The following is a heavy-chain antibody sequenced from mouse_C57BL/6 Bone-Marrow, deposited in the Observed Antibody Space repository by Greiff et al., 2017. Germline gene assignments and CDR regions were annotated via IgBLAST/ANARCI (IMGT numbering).Heavy chain of an antibody. V-gene: IGHV5-2*01. CDR3: ARYGYDGWYFDV. CDR2: INSDGGST. D-gene: IGHD2-2*01. Sequence: EVKLMESGGGLVQPGESLKLSCKSNEYEFPSHDMSWVRKTPEKRLELVAAINSDGGSTYYPDTMERRFIISRDNTKKTLYLQMSSLRSEDTALYYCARYGYDGWYFDVWGTGTTVTVSS. J-gene: IGHJ1*03. CDR1: EYEFPSHD.